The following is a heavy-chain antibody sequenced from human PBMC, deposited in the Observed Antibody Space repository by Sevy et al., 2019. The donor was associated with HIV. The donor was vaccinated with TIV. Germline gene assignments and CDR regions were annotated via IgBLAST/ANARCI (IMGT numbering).Heavy chain of an antibody. D-gene: IGHD6-19*01. CDR3: AKDGGRDVAVYYYYYGMDV. CDR1: GFTFSSYG. Sequence: QLGGSLRLSCAASGFTFSSYGMHWSRQAPGKGLEWLAVISYDGSNKYYEDSVKGRFTISRANSKNTSYQQMNSLRAEDTAVYYCAKDGGRDVAVYYYYYGMDVWGQGTTVTVSS. CDR2: ISYDGSNK. J-gene: IGHJ6*02. V-gene: IGHV3-30*18.